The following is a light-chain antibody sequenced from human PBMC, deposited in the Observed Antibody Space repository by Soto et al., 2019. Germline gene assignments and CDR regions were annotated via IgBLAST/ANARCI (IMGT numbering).Light chain of an antibody. CDR1: QSVRSK. V-gene: IGKV3-15*01. J-gene: IGKJ5*01. Sequence: EIVMTQSPATLSVSPGERATLSCSASQSVRSKLAWYQQRPGQAPTLLIYEASTRATGIPARFSGSGSGTEFTLTISGLQSEDFAVYYCQQYNNWPPITFGQGTRLEI. CDR2: EAS. CDR3: QQYNNWPPIT.